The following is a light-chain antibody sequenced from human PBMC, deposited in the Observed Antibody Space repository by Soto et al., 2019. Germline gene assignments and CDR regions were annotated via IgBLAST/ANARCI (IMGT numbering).Light chain of an antibody. CDR2: GAY. CDR1: QSVSSN. Sequence: DIVMTQSPATLSVSPGERATHSCRASQSVSSNVAWYQQKPGQAPRLLIYGAYTRATGIPARFSGSGSGTEFTLTIRSLQSEDFAVYYCQQYNNWPRTVGQGTKVDI. CDR3: QQYNNWPRT. V-gene: IGKV3-15*01. J-gene: IGKJ1*01.